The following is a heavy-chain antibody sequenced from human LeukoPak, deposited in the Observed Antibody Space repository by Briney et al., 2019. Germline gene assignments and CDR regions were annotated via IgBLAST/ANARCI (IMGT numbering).Heavy chain of an antibody. CDR2: IKQGGSEK. CDR1: GFSFSNYA. CDR3: AREYYDFWSGYLFDP. J-gene: IGHJ5*02. V-gene: IGHV3-7*03. Sequence: GGSLRLSCSASGFSFSNYAMYWVRQAPGKGLGWVANIKQGGSEKYYVDSVKGRFTISRDNAKNSLYLQMSSLRAEDTAVYYCAREYYDFWSGYLFDPWGQGTLVTVSS. D-gene: IGHD3-3*01.